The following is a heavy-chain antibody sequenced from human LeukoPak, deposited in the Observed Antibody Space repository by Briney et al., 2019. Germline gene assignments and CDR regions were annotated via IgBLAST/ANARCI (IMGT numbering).Heavy chain of an antibody. V-gene: IGHV3-21*01. D-gene: IGHD3-3*01. CDR2: ISSSSSYI. CDR3: GTGYYDFWFFNY. Sequence: GGSLRLSCAASGFTFSSYSMNWVCQAPGKGLEWVSSISSSSSYIYYADSVKGRFTISRDNAKNSLYLQMNSLRAEDTAVYYCGTGYYDFWFFNYWGQGTLVTVSS. J-gene: IGHJ4*02. CDR1: GFTFSSYS.